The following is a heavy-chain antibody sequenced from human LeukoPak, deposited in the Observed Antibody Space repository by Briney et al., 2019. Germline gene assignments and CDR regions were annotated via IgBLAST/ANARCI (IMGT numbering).Heavy chain of an antibody. CDR2: INPNSGGT. CDR1: GYTFTGYY. V-gene: IGHV1-2*02. D-gene: IGHD3-22*01. CDR3: ARDTYYYDSSGYYSTEYYHGMDV. Sequence: ASVKVSCKASGYTFTGYYMHWVRQAPGQGLEGMGWINPNSGGTNYAQKFQGRVTMTRDTSISTAYMELSRLRSDDTAVYYCARDTYYYDSSGYYSTEYYHGMDVWGQGTTVTVSS. J-gene: IGHJ6*02.